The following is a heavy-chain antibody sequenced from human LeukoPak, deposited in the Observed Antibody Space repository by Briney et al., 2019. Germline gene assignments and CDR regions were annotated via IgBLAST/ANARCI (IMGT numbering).Heavy chain of an antibody. CDR3: ATDPGDWNYGFDY. Sequence: ASVKVSCKASGYTFTTYGISWVRQAPGQGLEWMGWISVYNGHTKYAQKFQGRVSMTSDTSTSTAFMEVMSLTSEDTAVYYCATDPGDWNYGFDYWGQGTLVTVSS. V-gene: IGHV1-18*04. D-gene: IGHD1-7*01. J-gene: IGHJ4*02. CDR1: GYTFTTYG. CDR2: ISVYNGHT.